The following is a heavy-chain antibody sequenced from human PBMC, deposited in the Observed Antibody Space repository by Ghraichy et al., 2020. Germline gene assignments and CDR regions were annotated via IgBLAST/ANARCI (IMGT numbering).Heavy chain of an antibody. Sequence: ASVKVSCKVSGYTLTELSMHWVRQAPGKGLEWMGGFDPEDGETIYAQKFQGRVTMTEDTSTDTAYMELSSLRSEDTAVYYCATDGGAYEYFQHWGQGTLVTVSS. CDR2: FDPEDGET. CDR3: ATDGGAYEYFQH. J-gene: IGHJ1*01. CDR1: GYTLTELS. V-gene: IGHV1-24*01. D-gene: IGHD3-16*01.